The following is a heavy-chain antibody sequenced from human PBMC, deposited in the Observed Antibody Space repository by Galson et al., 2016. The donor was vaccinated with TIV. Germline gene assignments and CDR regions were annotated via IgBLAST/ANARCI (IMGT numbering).Heavy chain of an antibody. CDR1: GLTFSSYA. J-gene: IGHJ6*02. CDR3: AKVPSSGVSYNYGIDV. CDR2: SSGGGGSS. Sequence: SLRLSCAASGLTFSSYALTWVRQAPGKGLEWVSASSGGGGSSYYGDSVKGRFTISRENSGKMLYLKMHSLRAEDTAVYYCAKVPSSGVSYNYGIDVGGQGTTVTVS. D-gene: IGHD3-22*01. V-gene: IGHV3-23*01.